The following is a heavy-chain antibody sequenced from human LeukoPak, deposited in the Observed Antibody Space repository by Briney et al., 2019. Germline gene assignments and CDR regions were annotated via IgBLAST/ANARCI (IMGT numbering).Heavy chain of an antibody. CDR3: ARGIASSRSVAIDL. D-gene: IGHD6-13*01. Sequence: PGGSLRLSCAASDFTFSSHWMYWVRQAPGKGLVWVARLSGDGITTRHADSVKGRFTISRDNAKNTLYLQMNSLRVEDTALYYCARGIASSRSVAIDLRGQGTLVAVSS. CDR1: DFTFSSHW. J-gene: IGHJ4*02. V-gene: IGHV3-74*01. CDR2: LSGDGITT.